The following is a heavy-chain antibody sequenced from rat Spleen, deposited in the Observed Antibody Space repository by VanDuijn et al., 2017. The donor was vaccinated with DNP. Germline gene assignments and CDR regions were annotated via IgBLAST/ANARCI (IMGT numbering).Heavy chain of an antibody. Sequence: EVQLVESGGGLVQPGRSLKLSCAVSRITFSDHNMAWVRQGPKKGLEWVASISRGGGNTFYRDSVKGRFTISRDNAKNTLYLQMDSLRSEDTATYYCASRPPPTRGPFDYWGQGVTVTVSS. CDR1: RITFSDHN. CDR3: ASRPPPTRGPFDY. CDR2: ISRGGGNT. V-gene: IGHV5-25*01. J-gene: IGHJ2*01. D-gene: IGHD1-4*01.